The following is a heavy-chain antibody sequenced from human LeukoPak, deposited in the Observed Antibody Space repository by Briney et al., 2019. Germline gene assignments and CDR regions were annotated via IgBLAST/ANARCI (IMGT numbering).Heavy chain of an antibody. CDR2: ISGSGGST. CDR3: AKDFRYCSSTSCYSDP. CDR1: GFTFSSYA. D-gene: IGHD2-2*01. J-gene: IGHJ5*02. V-gene: IGHV3-23*01. Sequence: WGSLRLSCAASGFTFSSYAMSWVRQAPGKGLEWFSAISGSGGSTYYADSVKGRFTISRDNSKNTLYLQMNSLRAEDTAVYYCAKDFRYCSSTSCYSDPWGQGTLVTVSS.